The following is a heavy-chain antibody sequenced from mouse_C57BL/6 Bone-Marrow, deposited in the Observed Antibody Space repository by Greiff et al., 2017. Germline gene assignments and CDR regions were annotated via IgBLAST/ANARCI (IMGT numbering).Heavy chain of an antibody. CDR3: ARGGNYGGYYFDY. D-gene: IGHD2-1*01. CDR2: FHPYNDDT. CDR1: GYTFTTYP. Sequence: VKLMESGAELVKPGASVKMSCKASGYTFTTYPIEWMKQNHGKSLEWIGNFHPYNDDTKYNDKFKGKATLTVEKSSSTVYLELSRLTSDDSAVYYGARGGNYGGYYFDYWGQGTTLTVSS. J-gene: IGHJ2*01. V-gene: IGHV1-47*01.